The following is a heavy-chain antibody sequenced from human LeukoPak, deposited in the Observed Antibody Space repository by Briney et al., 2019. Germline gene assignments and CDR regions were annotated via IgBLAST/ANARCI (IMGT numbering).Heavy chain of an antibody. CDR1: GFTFSDHY. CDR3: DSGDYGEYGY. Sequence: GGSLRLSCAASGFTFSDHYMDWVRQAPGKGLEWVGRTRNKANSYTTEYAASVKGRFTISRDDSKNSLYLQMNSLKTEDTAVYYCDSGDYGEYGYWGQGTLVTVSS. V-gene: IGHV3-72*01. D-gene: IGHD4-17*01. CDR2: TRNKANSYTT. J-gene: IGHJ4*02.